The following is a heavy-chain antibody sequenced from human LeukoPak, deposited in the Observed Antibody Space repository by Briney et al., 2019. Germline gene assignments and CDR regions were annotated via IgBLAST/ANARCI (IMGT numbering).Heavy chain of an antibody. J-gene: IGHJ5*02. V-gene: IGHV4-39*07. D-gene: IGHD5-18*01. CDR3: AREEWSWIQPKGFDP. CDR1: GGSISSSSDF. CDR2: VHYSGNT. Sequence: SETLSLTCTVSGGSISSSSDFWGWIRQPPGKGLECIGNVHYSGNTYYNPSLKSRVTISVDTSKNQFSLKLSSVTAADTAVYYCAREEWSWIQPKGFDPWGQGTLVTVSS.